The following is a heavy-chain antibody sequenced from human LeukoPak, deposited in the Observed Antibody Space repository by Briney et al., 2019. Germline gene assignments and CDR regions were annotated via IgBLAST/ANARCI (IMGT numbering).Heavy chain of an antibody. CDR3: AKDVERSFFDY. CDR2: ISGSGGST. V-gene: IGHV3-23*01. CDR1: GFTFSSSV. Sequence: GGSLRLSCAACGFTFSSSVMSWVRQAPGKGLEWVSAISGSGGSTYYADSVKGRFTISRDSSKNTLYLQMNSLSAEDTAVYYCAKDVERSFFDYWGQGTLVTVSS. J-gene: IGHJ4*02. D-gene: IGHD3-10*01.